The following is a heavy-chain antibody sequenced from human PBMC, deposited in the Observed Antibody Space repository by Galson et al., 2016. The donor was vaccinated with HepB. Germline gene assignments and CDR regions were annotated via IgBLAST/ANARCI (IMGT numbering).Heavy chain of an antibody. CDR1: GFTFSSFA. CDR3: AKMSGWELGDYFFDH. Sequence: SLRLSCAASGFTFSSFAMTWVRQAPGKGLEWVSTILRSGSSTYNADSVKGRFTISRDNSRSTLSLQMNSLRAEDTAVYYCAKMSGWELGDYFFDHWGQGTLVTVSS. V-gene: IGHV3-23*01. D-gene: IGHD1-26*01. CDR2: ILRSGSST. J-gene: IGHJ4*02.